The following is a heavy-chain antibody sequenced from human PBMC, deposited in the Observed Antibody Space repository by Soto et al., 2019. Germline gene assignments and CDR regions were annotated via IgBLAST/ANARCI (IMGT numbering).Heavy chain of an antibody. D-gene: IGHD3-10*01. Sequence: EVRLVESGGGLVQPGGSLRLSCAASGFTFSTYWMHWVRQAPGKGLVWVSRINGDGTTTQYEDSVKGRFTISRDNAKNTLYLQMNSLRGDDTAMYYCASIPMVRGPTDYWGQGTLVTVSS. J-gene: IGHJ4*02. CDR2: INGDGTTT. CDR1: GFTFSTYW. CDR3: ASIPMVRGPTDY. V-gene: IGHV3-74*02.